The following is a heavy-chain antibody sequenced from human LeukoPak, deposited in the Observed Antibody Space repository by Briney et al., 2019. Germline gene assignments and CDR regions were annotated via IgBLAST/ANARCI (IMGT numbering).Heavy chain of an antibody. CDR1: GDSIDSVSYY. Sequence: SETLSLTCSVSGDSIDSVSYYWGWIRQPPGKGLEWIGSIYYSGSTYYNPSLKSRDTISVDTSKNQFSLKLSSVTAADTAVYYCARVTIAAASNPLYSFDYWGQGTLVTVSS. CDR3: ARVTIAAASNPLYSFDY. V-gene: IGHV4-39*07. D-gene: IGHD6-13*01. CDR2: IYYSGST. J-gene: IGHJ4*02.